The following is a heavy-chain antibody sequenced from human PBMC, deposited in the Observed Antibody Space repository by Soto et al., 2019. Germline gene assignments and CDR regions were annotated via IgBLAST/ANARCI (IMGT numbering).Heavy chain of an antibody. CDR2: IIPKLGSA. D-gene: IGHD5-12*01. CDR1: GGGNLRDYR. J-gene: IGHJ4*02. Sequence: QVQLVQSGAEVKKPGSSVQVSCKASGGGNLRDYRTTWVRQAPGQGLEWVGGIIPKLGSANYAQNFQGRVSVTADESTGTGDMELRIVRSDDTAVYYCARSGGGYNFGTVYCGEGTPVIVSS. CDR3: ARSGGGYNFGTVY. V-gene: IGHV1-69*01.